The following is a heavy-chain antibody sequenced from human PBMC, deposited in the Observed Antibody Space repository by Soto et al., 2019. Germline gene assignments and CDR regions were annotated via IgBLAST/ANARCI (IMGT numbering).Heavy chain of an antibody. CDR2: ISAYNGNT. V-gene: IGHV1-18*01. D-gene: IGHD3-3*01. J-gene: IGHJ4*02. CDR3: ARVSLRFLEWLWGGPEPDFDY. CDR1: GYTFTSYG. Sequence: ASVKVSCKASGYTFTSYGISWVRQAPGQGLEWMGWISAYNGNTNYAQKLQGRVTMTTDTSTSTAYMELRSLRSDDTAVYYCARVSLRFLEWLWGGPEPDFDYWGQGTLVTVSS.